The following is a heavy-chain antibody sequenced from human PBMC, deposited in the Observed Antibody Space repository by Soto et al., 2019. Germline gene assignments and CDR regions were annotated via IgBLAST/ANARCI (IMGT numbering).Heavy chain of an antibody. D-gene: IGHD1-26*01. CDR3: ARSGGAREDWFDP. Sequence: QVQLVQSGAEVKKPGASVKVSCKATGYTFTSYGLSWVRQAPGLGLEWMGWITAYNGNTNYAQKLQGRVTMTTDTSTSTTYMERRSPRSDDTAVYYCARSGGAREDWFDPWGQGTLVTVSS. V-gene: IGHV1-18*01. CDR2: ITAYNGNT. J-gene: IGHJ5*02. CDR1: GYTFTSYG.